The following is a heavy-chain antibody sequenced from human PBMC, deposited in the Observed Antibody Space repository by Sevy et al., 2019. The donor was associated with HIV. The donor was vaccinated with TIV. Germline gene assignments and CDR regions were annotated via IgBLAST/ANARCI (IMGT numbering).Heavy chain of an antibody. Sequence: GGSLRLSCAVSGFSFDSYGMTWVRQAPGKGLEWVSAISGSGTRTYYADSVKGRFIISRDNSKNTLDLQMNSLRAEDTGSYYWAKGGGGHYDPDEIAYYFYYYNMDVWGKGTTVTVS. D-gene: IGHD3-22*01. CDR2: ISGSGTRT. V-gene: IGHV3-23*01. CDR1: GFSFDSYG. CDR3: AKGGGGHYDPDEIAYYFYYYNMDV. J-gene: IGHJ6*03.